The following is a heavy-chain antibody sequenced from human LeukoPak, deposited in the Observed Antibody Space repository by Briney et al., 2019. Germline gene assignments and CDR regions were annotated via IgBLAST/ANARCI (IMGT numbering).Heavy chain of an antibody. CDR1: GFTFSSYS. CDR2: ISSSSSYI. V-gene: IGHV3-21*01. Sequence: GGSLRLSCAASGFTFSSYSMNWVRQAPGKGLEWVSSISSSSSYIYYADSVKGRFTISRDNAKNSLYLQMNSLRAEDTAVYYCARDSDLYYYDSSGPATAEYFQHWGQGTLVTVSS. D-gene: IGHD3-22*01. CDR3: ARDSDLYYYDSSGPATAEYFQH. J-gene: IGHJ1*01.